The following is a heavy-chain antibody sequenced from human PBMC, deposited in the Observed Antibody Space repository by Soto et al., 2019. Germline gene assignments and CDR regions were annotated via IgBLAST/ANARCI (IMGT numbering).Heavy chain of an antibody. CDR3: AKDRSSSEDSWY. D-gene: IGHD6-25*01. J-gene: IGHJ4*02. V-gene: IGHV3-23*01. CDR1: GFTFSSYS. Sequence: GGSLRLSCAASGFTFSSYSMTWVRQAPGKGLEWVSVIGVDGSTYYTDSVKGRFTISRDNSKSTLYLQMSSLRAEDTAVYYCAKDRSSSEDSWYWGQGS. CDR2: IGVDGST.